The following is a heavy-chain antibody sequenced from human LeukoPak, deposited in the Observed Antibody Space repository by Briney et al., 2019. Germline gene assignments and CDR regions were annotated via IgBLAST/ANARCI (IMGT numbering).Heavy chain of an antibody. D-gene: IGHD3-10*01. CDR2: ISYRGST. Sequence: SETPSLTCPVSGGSISSYYWSWIRQPPGKGLEWIGYISYRGSTNYNPSLKSRVTISVDTSRNQFSLKLSSVTAADTAVYYCARGRLGGSGSYYNVLDYWGQGTLVTVSS. CDR1: GGSISSYY. CDR3: ARGRLGGSGSYYNVLDY. V-gene: IGHV4-59*01. J-gene: IGHJ4*02.